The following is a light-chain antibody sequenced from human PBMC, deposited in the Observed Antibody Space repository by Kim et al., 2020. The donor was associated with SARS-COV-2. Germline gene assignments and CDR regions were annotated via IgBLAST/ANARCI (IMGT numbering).Light chain of an antibody. Sequence: QSITIPRTGPSSAVGGYDYFSWYQQDPGKPPRLLIYQVTHRPSGVPYRFAGSKSGSTASLTVSGLQADDEADYYCSSYAGGNTVIFGGGTKVTVL. CDR1: SSAVGGYDY. V-gene: IGLV2-8*01. J-gene: IGLJ2*01. CDR3: SSYAGGNTVI. CDR2: QVT.